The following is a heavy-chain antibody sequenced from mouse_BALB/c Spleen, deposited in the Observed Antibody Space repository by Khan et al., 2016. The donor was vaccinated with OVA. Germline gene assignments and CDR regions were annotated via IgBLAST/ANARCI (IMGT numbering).Heavy chain of an antibody. V-gene: IGHV5-4*02. D-gene: IGHD2-14*01. CDR1: GFTFSGYC. CDR3: SRDWDLYRYCCFAY. CDR2: ISGGGTYN. Sequence: EVKLVESGGGLVKPGGSLTLSCAASGFTFSGYCMYWVRQTLEKRLEWVATISGGGTYNYYPDSMKGRCTITKDNSKNHLYLQMSSLQSDDAAMYYCSRDWDLYRYCCFAYWGQGTLVTVS. J-gene: IGHJ3*01.